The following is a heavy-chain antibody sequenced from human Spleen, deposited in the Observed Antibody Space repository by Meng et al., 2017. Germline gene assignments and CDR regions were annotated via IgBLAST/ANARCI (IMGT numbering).Heavy chain of an antibody. J-gene: IGHJ4*02. CDR3: ARGYYGGGSQGFDC. CDR1: GYTVTSYG. V-gene: IGHV1-18*01. D-gene: IGHD3-22*01. Sequence: QVQLVQSGAEVMKPGASVKVSCKASGYTVTSYGISWVRQAPGQGLEWMGWISTYNGNTKYAPKLQGRVTMTTDTSTSTAYMELRSLRSDDTAVYYCARGYYGGGSQGFDCWGQGTLVTVSS. CDR2: ISTYNGNT.